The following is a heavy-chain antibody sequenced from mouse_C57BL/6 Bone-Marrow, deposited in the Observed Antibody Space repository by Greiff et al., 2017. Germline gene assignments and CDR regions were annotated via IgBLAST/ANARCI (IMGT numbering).Heavy chain of an antibody. CDR2: IDPSDSYT. D-gene: IGHD2-4*01. J-gene: IGHJ3*01. Sequence: QVQLQQPGAELVRPGTSVQLSCKASGYTFPSYWMHWVKQRHGQGLEWIGVIDPSDSYTNYNQKFKGKATLTVDTSSSTAYRQLSSLTSEDSAVDYCARTYDDYEGFAYWGQGTLVTVSA. CDR1: GYTFPSYW. V-gene: IGHV1-59*01. CDR3: ARTYDDYEGFAY.